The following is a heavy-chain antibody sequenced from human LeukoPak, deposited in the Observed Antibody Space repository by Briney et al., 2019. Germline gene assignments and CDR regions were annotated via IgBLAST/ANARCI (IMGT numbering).Heavy chain of an antibody. D-gene: IGHD3-16*02. CDR2: IYYSGST. Sequence: SETLSLTCTVSGGSISSYYWSWIRQPPGKGLEWIGYIYYSGSTNYNPSLKGRVTISVDTSKNQFSLKLSSVTAADTAVYYCARVELDYDYIWGSYRGPYYFDYWGQGTLVTVSS. J-gene: IGHJ4*02. CDR3: ARVELDYDYIWGSYRGPYYFDY. CDR1: GGSISSYY. V-gene: IGHV4-59*01.